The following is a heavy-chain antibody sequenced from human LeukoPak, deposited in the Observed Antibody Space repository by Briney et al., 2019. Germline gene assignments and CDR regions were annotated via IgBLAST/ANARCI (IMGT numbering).Heavy chain of an antibody. D-gene: IGHD3-22*01. CDR1: GGSISSYY. CDR3: ARDRYYYDSSGYYYIDY. Sequence: SETLSLTCIVSGGSISSYYWSWIRQPAGKGLEWIGRIHTSGSTNYNPSLKSRVTMSVDTSKNQFSLKLSSVTAADTAVYYCARDRYYYDSSGYYYIDYWGQGTLVIVSS. V-gene: IGHV4-4*07. CDR2: IHTSGST. J-gene: IGHJ4*02.